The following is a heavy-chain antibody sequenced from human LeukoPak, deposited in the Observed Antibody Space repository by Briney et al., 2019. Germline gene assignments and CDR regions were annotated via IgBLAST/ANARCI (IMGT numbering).Heavy chain of an antibody. CDR1: GYIFTNSW. V-gene: IGHV5-51*01. Sequence: GESLKISCKGSGYIFTNSWIGWVRQKPGKGLEWMGIIYPGDSDTKYNPSFQGQVTISADKSITTAYLQWSSLKASGTAMYYCARPSGTYNRFDYWGQGTLVTVSS. CDR2: IYPGDSDT. CDR3: ARPSGTYNRFDY. D-gene: IGHD1-26*01. J-gene: IGHJ4*02.